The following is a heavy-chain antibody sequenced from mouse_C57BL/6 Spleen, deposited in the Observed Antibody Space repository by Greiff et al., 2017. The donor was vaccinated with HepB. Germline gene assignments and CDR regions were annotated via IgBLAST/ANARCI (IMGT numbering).Heavy chain of an antibody. CDR1: GYTFTSYW. D-gene: IGHD2-5*01. CDR3: AAYSNYGFDY. V-gene: IGHV1-59*01. CDR2: IDPSDSYT. J-gene: IGHJ2*01. Sequence: QVQLQQSGAELVRPGTSVKLSCKASGYTFTSYWMHWVKQRPGQGLEWIGVIDPSDSYTNYNQKFKGKATLTVDTSSSTAYMQLSSLTSEDSAVYYCAAYSNYGFDYWGQGTTLTVSS.